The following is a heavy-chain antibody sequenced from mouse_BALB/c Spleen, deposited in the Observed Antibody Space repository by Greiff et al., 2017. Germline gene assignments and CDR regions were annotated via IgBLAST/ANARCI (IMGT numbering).Heavy chain of an antibody. V-gene: IGHV1-77*01. CDR3: VAYYGNSLAAMDY. CDR2: IYPGSGST. CDR1: GYTFTDYV. D-gene: IGHD2-10*01. Sequence: VQLQQSGPELVKPGASVKMSCKASGYTFTDYVISWVKQRTGQGLEWIGEIYPGSGSTYYNEKFKGKATLTADKSSNTAYMQLSSLTSEDSAVYFGVAYYGNSLAAMDYWGQGTSVTVSS. J-gene: IGHJ4*01.